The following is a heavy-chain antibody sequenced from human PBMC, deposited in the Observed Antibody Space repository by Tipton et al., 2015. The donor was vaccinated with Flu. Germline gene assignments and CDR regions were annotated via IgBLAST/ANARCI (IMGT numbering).Heavy chain of an antibody. Sequence: TLSLTCTVSNGSISNYYWSWIRQPAGKGLEWIGRIHTSGNSNYSPSLKSRVTMSVDTSKNQFSLNLTSVTAADAAVYYCAREGTLSGRGLDYWGQGTLVTVSS. D-gene: IGHD3-10*01. CDR1: NGSISNYY. CDR3: AREGTLSGRGLDY. V-gene: IGHV4-4*07. CDR2: IHTSGNS. J-gene: IGHJ4*02.